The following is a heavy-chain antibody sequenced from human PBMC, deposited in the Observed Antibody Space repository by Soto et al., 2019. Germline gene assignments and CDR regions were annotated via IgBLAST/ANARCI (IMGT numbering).Heavy chain of an antibody. V-gene: IGHV3-11*01. D-gene: IGHD3-10*01. J-gene: IGHJ6*02. CDR3: ARVRVGEGGYAMDV. Sequence: VQLVESGGGLVKPGGSLRLSCAASGLTFSDSYLNWIRHAPGKGLEWLAYISSTGSSIFYAGSVKGRFTISRDNAKNSLYLQMNSLRAEDTAMDYCARVRVGEGGYAMDVWGQGTTVTVSS. CDR1: GLTFSDSY. CDR2: ISSTGSSI.